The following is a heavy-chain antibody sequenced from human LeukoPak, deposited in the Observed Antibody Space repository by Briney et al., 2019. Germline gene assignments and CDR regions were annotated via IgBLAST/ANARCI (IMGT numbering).Heavy chain of an antibody. CDR2: ISGSGGST. D-gene: IGHD3-10*01. CDR1: GFTFSSYA. V-gene: IGHV3-23*01. J-gene: IGHJ4*02. Sequence: QPGGSLRLSCAASGFTFSSYAMSWVRQAPGKGLEWVSAISGSGGSTYYADSVKGRFTISRDNSKNTLYLQMNSLRAEDTAVYYCAKGRAAAPVYYSDYWGQGTLVTVSS. CDR3: AKGRAAAPVYYSDY.